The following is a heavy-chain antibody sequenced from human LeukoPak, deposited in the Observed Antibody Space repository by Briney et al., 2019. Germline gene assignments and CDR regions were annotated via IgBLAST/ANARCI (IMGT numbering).Heavy chain of an antibody. CDR2: IIPIFGTA. D-gene: IGHD6-13*01. J-gene: IGHJ4*02. CDR1: GGTLSSYA. Sequence: SVKVSCKASGGTLSSYAISWVRQAPGQGLEWMGRIIPIFGTANYAQKFQGRVTITTDESTSTAYMELSSLRSEDTAVYYCAREAYSSPFFDYWGQGTLVTVSS. V-gene: IGHV1-69*05. CDR3: AREAYSSPFFDY.